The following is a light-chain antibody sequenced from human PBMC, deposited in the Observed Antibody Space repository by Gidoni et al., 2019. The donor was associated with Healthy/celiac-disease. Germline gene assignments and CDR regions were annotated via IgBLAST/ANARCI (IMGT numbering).Light chain of an antibody. CDR2: EVS. V-gene: IGLV2-14*01. CDR3: SSYTSSSHYV. CDR1: SSDVGGYNS. J-gene: IGLJ1*01. Sequence: QPALTQPASVSVSPGQSCTISCTGTSSDVGGYNSVPWYQQHPGKAPKLMIYEVSNRPSGVSNRFSGSKSGNTASLTISGLQAEDEADYYCSSYTSSSHYVFGTGTKVTVL.